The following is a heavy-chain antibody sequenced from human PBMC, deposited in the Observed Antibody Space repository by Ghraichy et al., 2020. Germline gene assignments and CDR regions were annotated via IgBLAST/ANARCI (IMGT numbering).Heavy chain of an antibody. D-gene: IGHD2-21*01. CDR3: ARGSRVIRFYYYDGMDV. CDR1: GFTFSSNT. J-gene: IGHJ6*02. V-gene: IGHV3-21*01. CDR2: ITSTSSYI. Sequence: GGSLRLSCAGSGFTFSSNTMHWVRHAPGKGLEWVSSITSTSSYIYYADSVKGRFTISRDNAKNSLFLQMNSLRDEDTAIYYCARGSRVIRFYYYDGMDVWGQGTTVTVSS.